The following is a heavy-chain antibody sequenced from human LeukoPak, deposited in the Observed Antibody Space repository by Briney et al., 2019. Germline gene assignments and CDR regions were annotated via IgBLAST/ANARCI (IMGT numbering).Heavy chain of an antibody. Sequence: PGGSLRLSCAASGFTSSSYWMSWVRQATGKGLEWVANIKQDGSEKYYVDSVKGRFTISRDNAKNSLYLQMNSLRAEDTAVYYCARERDSSWAFYYYYGMDVWGKGTTVTVSS. CDR3: ARERDSSWAFYYYYGMDV. CDR1: GFTSSSYW. J-gene: IGHJ6*04. CDR2: IKQDGSEK. D-gene: IGHD6-13*01. V-gene: IGHV3-7*03.